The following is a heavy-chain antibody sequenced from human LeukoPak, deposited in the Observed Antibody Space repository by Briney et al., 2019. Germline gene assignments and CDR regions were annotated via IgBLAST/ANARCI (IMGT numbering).Heavy chain of an antibody. CDR3: ASITGVTGTTGGLFDY. CDR2: IHYSGST. D-gene: IGHD1-7*01. J-gene: IGHJ4*02. V-gene: IGHV4-31*03. Sequence: PSETLSLTCTVSGGSISSAEYYWTWIRQHPGKGLEWIGYIHYSGSTFYNPSLKSRVTISVDTSKNQFSLKLSSVTAADTAVYYCASITGVTGTTGGLFDYWGQGTLVTVSS. CDR1: GGSISSAEYY.